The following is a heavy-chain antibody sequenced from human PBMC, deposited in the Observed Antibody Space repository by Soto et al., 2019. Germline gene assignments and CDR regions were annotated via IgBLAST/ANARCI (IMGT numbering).Heavy chain of an antibody. Sequence: AAVKVSCKASGYTFISYDINWVRQATGQGLEWLGWINPNSGNTGYAQKFQGRVTMTRDSSITTAYMELSHLRSEDTAVYFCARAWKGPAAPLDAWGQGSLVTVSS. J-gene: IGHJ5*02. CDR3: ARAWKGPAAPLDA. CDR1: GYTFISYD. D-gene: IGHD2-2*01. V-gene: IGHV1-8*01. CDR2: INPNSGNT.